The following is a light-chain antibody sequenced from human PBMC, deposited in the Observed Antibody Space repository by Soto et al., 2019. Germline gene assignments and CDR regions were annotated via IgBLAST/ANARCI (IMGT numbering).Light chain of an antibody. CDR1: SSDVGGYNY. CDR3: CSYAGSYTLWV. Sequence: QSALTQPRSVSGSPGQSVTISCTGTSSDVGGYNYVSWYQQHPGKAPKLIIYDVSKRPSGVPDRFSGSKSGNTASLTISGLQAEDEAHYYCCSYAGSYTLWVFGGGTKLTVL. CDR2: DVS. J-gene: IGLJ3*02. V-gene: IGLV2-11*01.